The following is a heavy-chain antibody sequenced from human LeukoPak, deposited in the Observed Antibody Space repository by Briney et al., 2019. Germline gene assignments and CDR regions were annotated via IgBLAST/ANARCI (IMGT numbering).Heavy chain of an antibody. CDR3: ARNPQNWGYLFDY. CDR1: GFTFGHYW. CDR2: IREDGSDD. Sequence: PGGSLRLSCAASGFTFGHYWMNWVRLAPGKGLAWVANIREDGSDDTYVDSVKGRFTISRDNAKNSLFLQMNNLRAEDTAVYYCARNPQNWGYLFDYWGQGTLVTVSS. D-gene: IGHD7-27*01. V-gene: IGHV3-7*03. J-gene: IGHJ4*02.